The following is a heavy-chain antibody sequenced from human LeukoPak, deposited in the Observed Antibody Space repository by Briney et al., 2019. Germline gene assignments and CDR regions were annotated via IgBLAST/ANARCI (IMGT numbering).Heavy chain of an antibody. Sequence: GGSLRLSCAASGFTFSSYSMNWVRQAPGKGLEWVSSISSSSSYIYYADSVKGRFTISRDNAKNSLYLQMNSLRAEDTVVYYCARGRNGRYFDYWGQGTLVTVSS. CDR3: ARGRNGRYFDY. CDR1: GFTFSSYS. CDR2: ISSSSSYI. V-gene: IGHV3-21*01. D-gene: IGHD1-26*01. J-gene: IGHJ4*02.